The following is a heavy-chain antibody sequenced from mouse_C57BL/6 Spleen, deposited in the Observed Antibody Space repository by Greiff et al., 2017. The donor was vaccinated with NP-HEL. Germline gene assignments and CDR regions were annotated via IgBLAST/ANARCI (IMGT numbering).Heavy chain of an antibody. CDR3: ARTTTVLYYYAMDY. CDR2: ISSGSSTI. V-gene: IGHV5-17*01. CDR1: GFTFSDYG. Sequence: EVHLVESGGGLVKPGGSLKLSCAASGFTFSDYGMHWVRQAPEKGLEWVAYISSGSSTIYYADTVKGRFTISRDNAKNTLFLQRTSLRSEDTAMYYCARTTTVLYYYAMDYWGQGTSVTVSS. D-gene: IGHD1-1*01. J-gene: IGHJ4*01.